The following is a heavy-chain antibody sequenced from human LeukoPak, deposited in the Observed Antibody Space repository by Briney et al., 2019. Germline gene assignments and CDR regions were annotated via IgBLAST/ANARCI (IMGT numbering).Heavy chain of an antibody. D-gene: IGHD5-24*01. Sequence: PGGSLRLSCTASGFTFSSYAMNWVRQAPGKGLEWVSAINYSGGSAYYADSVKGRFTISRDNSKNTLYLQMNSLRAEDTAVYYCARVEMATISPDYWGQGTLVTVSS. CDR1: GFTFSSYA. J-gene: IGHJ4*02. CDR3: ARVEMATISPDY. CDR2: INYSGGSA. V-gene: IGHV3-23*01.